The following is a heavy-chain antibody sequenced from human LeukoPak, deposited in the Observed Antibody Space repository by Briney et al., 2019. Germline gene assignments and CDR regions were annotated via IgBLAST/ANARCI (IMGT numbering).Heavy chain of an antibody. V-gene: IGHV3-66*04. D-gene: IGHD4-23*01. CDR2: IYSGGSI. J-gene: IGHJ4*02. CDR1: GLPVSSY. Sequence: PGGSLSLSCAASGLPVSSYMSWVRKAQGKGLEWVSVIYSGGSIYYADSVKGRFTISRDKSKNTLYLQMNSLRAEDTAVYYCARPPYGGVDYWGQGTLVTVSS. CDR3: ARPPYGGVDY.